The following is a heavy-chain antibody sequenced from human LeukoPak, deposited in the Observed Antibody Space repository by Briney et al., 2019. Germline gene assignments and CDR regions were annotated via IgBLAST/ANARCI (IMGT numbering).Heavy chain of an antibody. Sequence: ASAKVSCKASGYTFTGYYMHWVRQAPGQGLEWMGWINPNSGGTNYAQKFQGRVTMTRDTSISTAYMELSRLRSDDTAVYYCARASNGNDYVWGSYRFSSYDYWGQGTLVTVSS. CDR2: INPNSGGT. V-gene: IGHV1-2*02. CDR1: GYTFTGYY. D-gene: IGHD3-16*02. J-gene: IGHJ4*02. CDR3: ARASNGNDYVWGSYRFSSYDY.